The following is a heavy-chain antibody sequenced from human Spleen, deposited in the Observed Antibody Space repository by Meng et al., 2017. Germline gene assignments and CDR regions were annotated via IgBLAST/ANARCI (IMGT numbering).Heavy chain of an antibody. Sequence: GESLRLSCAASGFTFSDHYMDWVRQAPGKGLEWVGRTRNKANSYTTEYAASVKGRFTISRDDSKNSLYLQMNSLKTEDTAVYYCASSDYYYDSSGYYFGWGQGTLVTVSS. D-gene: IGHD3-22*01. V-gene: IGHV3-72*01. CDR3: ASSDYYYDSSGYYFG. CDR2: TRNKANSYTT. CDR1: GFTFSDHY. J-gene: IGHJ4*02.